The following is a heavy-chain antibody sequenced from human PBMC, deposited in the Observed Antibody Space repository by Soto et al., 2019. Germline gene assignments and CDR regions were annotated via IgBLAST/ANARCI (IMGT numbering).Heavy chain of an antibody. V-gene: IGHV4-34*01. CDR3: ARRQGGYSYGYGYYYMDV. CDR1: GGSFSCYY. D-gene: IGHD5-18*01. CDR2: INHSGST. J-gene: IGHJ6*03. Sequence: PSETLSLTCAVYGGSFSCYYWSWIRQPPGKGLEWIGEINHSGSTNYNPSLKSRVTISVGTSKNQFSLKLSSVTAADTAVYYCARRQGGYSYGYGYYYMDVWGKGTTVTVSS.